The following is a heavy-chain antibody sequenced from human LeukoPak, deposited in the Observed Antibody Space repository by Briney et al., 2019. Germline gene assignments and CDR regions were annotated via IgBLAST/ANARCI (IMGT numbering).Heavy chain of an antibody. J-gene: IGHJ6*03. V-gene: IGHV3-48*01. CDR1: GFTFSTHS. CDR3: ARSPAGANYYLDV. Sequence: GGSLRLSCAASGFTFSTHSMNWVRQAPGKGLEWVSYISSSSSTIYYADSVKGRFTISRDNAKNSLYLQMNSLRAEDTAVYYCARSPAGANYYLDVWGKGTTVTISS. CDR2: ISSSSSTI. D-gene: IGHD1-14*01.